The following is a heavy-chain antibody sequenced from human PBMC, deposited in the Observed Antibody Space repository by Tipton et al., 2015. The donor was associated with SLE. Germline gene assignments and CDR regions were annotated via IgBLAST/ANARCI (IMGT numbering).Heavy chain of an antibody. D-gene: IGHD2-2*02. V-gene: IGHV3-30*01. CDR1: GFNFSTYA. CDR3: ARDGYTHTWYYLDS. Sequence: SLRLSCAASGFNFSTYALHWVRQAPGKGLEWVAVIGYDGTNRHYVDSVKGRFTISRDNSRNTLLLQMTSLRPEDTAVYFCARDGYTHTWYYLDSWGQGTPVTVSS. CDR2: IGYDGTNR. J-gene: IGHJ4*02.